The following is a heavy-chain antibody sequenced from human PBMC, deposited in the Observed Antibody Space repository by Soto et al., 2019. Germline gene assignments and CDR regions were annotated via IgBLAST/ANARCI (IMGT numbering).Heavy chain of an antibody. Sequence: QVQLVQSGAEVKKPGASVKVSCKASGYTFSSYGISWVRQAPGQGLEWMGWISAYNGNTNYAQKPKXXXTXXTDTSTSTAYMELRSLRSDDTAVYYCARDSPPPREWGQGTLVTVSS. CDR3: ARDSPPPRE. CDR1: GYTFSSYG. CDR2: ISAYNGNT. J-gene: IGHJ4*02. V-gene: IGHV1-18*01.